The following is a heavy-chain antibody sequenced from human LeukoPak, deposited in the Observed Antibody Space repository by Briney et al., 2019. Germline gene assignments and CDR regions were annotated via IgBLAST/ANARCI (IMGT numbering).Heavy chain of an antibody. Sequence: GGSLRLSCAVSGFTFSDHYMDWVRQAPGKGLEWVGRSRNKANGYTTEYAASVKGRLTISRDESKNSLYLQMNSLKTEDTAVYYCARAGVYSSGYYSDYWGQGTLVTVSS. CDR3: ARAGVYSSGYYSDY. V-gene: IGHV3-72*01. CDR1: GFTFSDHY. D-gene: IGHD6-19*01. CDR2: SRNKANGYTT. J-gene: IGHJ4*02.